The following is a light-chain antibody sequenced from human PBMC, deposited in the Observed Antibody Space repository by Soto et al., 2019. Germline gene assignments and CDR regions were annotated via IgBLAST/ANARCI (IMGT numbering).Light chain of an antibody. Sequence: EIVMTQSPATLSVSPGERATLSCRASQSVSSNLAWYQQKPGQAPRLLIYGASTRATGIPARFSGSGSVTEFTLIIISLQSEDFAVYYCQQYNNWTWTFGQGTKVEMK. CDR3: QQYNNWTWT. V-gene: IGKV3-15*01. J-gene: IGKJ1*01. CDR1: QSVSSN. CDR2: GAS.